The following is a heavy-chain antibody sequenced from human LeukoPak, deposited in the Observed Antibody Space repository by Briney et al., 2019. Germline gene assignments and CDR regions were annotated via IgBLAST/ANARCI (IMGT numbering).Heavy chain of an antibody. CDR1: GGSISSYY. CDR3: ARHIKGYYDSSGYEAFDI. D-gene: IGHD3-22*01. J-gene: IGHJ3*02. CDR2: IHSNGRT. V-gene: IGHV4-59*08. Sequence: SETLSLTCTVSGGSISSYYWSWIRQPPGKGLEWIGYIHSNGRTNYNPSLKSRVTMSLDTSKNQFSLNLSSVTAADTAVYYCARHIKGYYDSSGYEAFDIWGQGTMVTVSS.